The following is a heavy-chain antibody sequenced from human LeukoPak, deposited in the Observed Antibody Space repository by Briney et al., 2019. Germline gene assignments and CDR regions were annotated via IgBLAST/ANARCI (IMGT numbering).Heavy chain of an antibody. D-gene: IGHD6-25*01. J-gene: IGHJ5*02. CDR3: APPGSPAASSPPTCFDP. CDR2: IYYSGST. CDR1: GGSISSYY. V-gene: IGHV4-59*01. Sequence: SETLSLTCTVSGGSISSYYWSWIRQPPGKGLEWIGYIYYSGSTNYNPSLKSRVTISVDTSKNQFSLKLSSVTAADTAVYYCAPPGSPAASSPPTCFDPWVPGTLGTVSS.